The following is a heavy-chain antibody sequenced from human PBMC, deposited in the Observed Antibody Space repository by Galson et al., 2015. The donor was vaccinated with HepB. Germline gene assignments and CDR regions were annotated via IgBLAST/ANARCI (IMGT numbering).Heavy chain of an antibody. D-gene: IGHD3-3*01. V-gene: IGHV1-18*01. J-gene: IGHJ5*02. CDR2: ISAYNGNT. Sequence: SVKVSCKASGYTFTSYGISWVRQAPGQGLEWMGWISAYNGNTNYAQKLQGRVTMTTDTSTSTAYMELRSLRSDDTAVYYCAREPYDFWSGTNWFDPWGQGTLVTVSS. CDR1: GYTFTSYG. CDR3: AREPYDFWSGTNWFDP.